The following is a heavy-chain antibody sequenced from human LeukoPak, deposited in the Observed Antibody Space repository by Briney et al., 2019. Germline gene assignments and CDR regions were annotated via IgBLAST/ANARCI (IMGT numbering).Heavy chain of an antibody. J-gene: IGHJ6*02. V-gene: IGHV1-46*01. CDR3: ASGEVGVVYRAGGRYYYYYHAMDV. CDR2: INPSGGST. Sequence: ASVKVPCKASGYTFTSYYMHWVRQAPGQGLEWMGIINPSGGSTSYAQKFQGRVTMTRDTSTSTVYMELSSLRSEDTAVYYCASGEVGVVYRAGGRYYYYYHAMDVWGQGTTVTVSS. CDR1: GYTFTSYY. D-gene: IGHD2-15*01.